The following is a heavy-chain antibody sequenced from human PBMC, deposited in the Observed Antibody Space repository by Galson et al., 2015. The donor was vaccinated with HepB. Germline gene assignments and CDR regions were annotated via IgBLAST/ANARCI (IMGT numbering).Heavy chain of an antibody. D-gene: IGHD6-19*01. Sequence: SVKVSCKASGYIFTSYYMHWVRQAPGQGLEWMGVINPSGGSTSYAQKFQGRVTMTRDTSTNTVYMELSSLRSEDTAVYYCARDVAVAGYYFDYWGQGTLVTVSS. CDR2: INPSGGST. CDR1: GYIFTSYY. V-gene: IGHV1-46*01. J-gene: IGHJ4*02. CDR3: ARDVAVAGYYFDY.